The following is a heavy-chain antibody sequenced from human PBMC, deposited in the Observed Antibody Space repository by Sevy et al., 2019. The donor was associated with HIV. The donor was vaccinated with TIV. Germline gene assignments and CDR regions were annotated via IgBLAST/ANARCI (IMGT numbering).Heavy chain of an antibody. Sequence: GGSLRLSCAASGFTFSIYTMNWVRQAPGKGLEWVSSISSSSTYIYYADSVRGRFTISRDNAKNSLYLQMHSLRAEDTAVYYCASGSLDSTGYPFDYWGPGTLVTVSS. CDR3: ASGSLDSTGYPFDY. V-gene: IGHV3-21*01. J-gene: IGHJ4*02. CDR1: GFTFSIYT. CDR2: ISSSSTYI. D-gene: IGHD3-22*01.